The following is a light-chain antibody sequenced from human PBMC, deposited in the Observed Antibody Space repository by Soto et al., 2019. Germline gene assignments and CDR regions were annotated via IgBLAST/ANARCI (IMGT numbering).Light chain of an antibody. CDR3: CSFGGSSTDV. Sequence: QSALTQPASVSGSPGQSITISCTGTSSDVGSYDLVSWYQQHPGKAPKLMVYEVSKRPSGVSNRLSGSKSDNTASLTISGLQAEDEADYYCCSFGGSSTDVFGTGTKLTVL. CDR1: SSDVGSYDL. J-gene: IGLJ1*01. V-gene: IGLV2-23*02. CDR2: EVS.